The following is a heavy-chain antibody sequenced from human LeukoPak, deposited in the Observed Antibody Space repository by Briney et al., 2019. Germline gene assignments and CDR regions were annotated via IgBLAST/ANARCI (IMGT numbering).Heavy chain of an antibody. Sequence: SETLSLTCTVSGGSISSYCWSWIRQPPGKGLEWIGYIYYSGSTNYNPSLKSRVTISVDTSKNQFSLKLSSVTAADTAVYYCARCGYSYGSEFDYWGQGTLVTVSS. D-gene: IGHD5-18*01. CDR1: GGSISSYC. CDR2: IYYSGST. J-gene: IGHJ4*02. V-gene: IGHV4-59*01. CDR3: ARCGYSYGSEFDY.